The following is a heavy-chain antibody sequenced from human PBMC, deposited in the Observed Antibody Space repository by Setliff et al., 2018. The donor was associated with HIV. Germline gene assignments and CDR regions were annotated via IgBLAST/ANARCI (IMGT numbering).Heavy chain of an antibody. V-gene: IGHV4-59*11. D-gene: IGHD5-12*01. CDR1: GGSISSHY. Sequence: SETLSLTCTVSGGSISSHYWSWIRQPPGKGLEWIGSIYYSGSTNYNPSLKSRVTISVDTSKNQFSLKLSSVTAADTAVYYCAREVEEVEMATIGLDYWGQGTLVTVSS. J-gene: IGHJ4*02. CDR3: AREVEEVEMATIGLDY. CDR2: IYYSGST.